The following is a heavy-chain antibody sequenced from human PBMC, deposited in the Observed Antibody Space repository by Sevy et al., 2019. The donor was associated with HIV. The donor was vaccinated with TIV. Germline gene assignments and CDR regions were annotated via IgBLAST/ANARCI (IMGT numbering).Heavy chain of an antibody. CDR2: IKSKTDGGTT. CDR3: TTDGGGYNYGYSFDY. Sequence: GGSLRLSCEASGLTFSNSWLSWVRQAPGKGLEWVGRIKSKTDGGTTDYAAPVKGRFTISRDDSKNTLYLQMNSLKTEDTAVYYCTTDGGGYNYGYSFDYWGQGTLVTVSS. D-gene: IGHD5-18*01. J-gene: IGHJ4*02. CDR1: GLTFSNSW. V-gene: IGHV3-15*01.